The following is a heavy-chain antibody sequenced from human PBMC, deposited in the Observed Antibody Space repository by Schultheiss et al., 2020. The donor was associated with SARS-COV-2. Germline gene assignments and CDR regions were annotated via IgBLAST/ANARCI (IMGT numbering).Heavy chain of an antibody. CDR1: GFTFSQSR. CDR3: AKELVAARTNYYYYGMDV. D-gene: IGHD5-12*01. J-gene: IGHJ6*02. CDR2: INSDGSST. Sequence: GGSLRLSCVTSGFTFSQSRMHWVRQAPGKGLEWVSRINSDGSSTSYADSVKGRFTISRDNAKNTLYLQMNSLRAEDTALYYCAKELVAARTNYYYYGMDVWGQGTTVTVSS. V-gene: IGHV3-74*01.